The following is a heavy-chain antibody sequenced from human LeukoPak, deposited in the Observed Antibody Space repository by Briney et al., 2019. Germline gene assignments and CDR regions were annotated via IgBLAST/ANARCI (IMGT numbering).Heavy chain of an antibody. CDR1: GYTFTSYY. CDR2: INPSGGST. D-gene: IGHD6-13*01. V-gene: IGHV1-46*01. Sequence: ASVKVSCKASGYTFTSYYMHWVRQAPGQGLEWMGIINPSGGSTSYAQKFQGRVTMTRDTSISTAYMELSRLRSDDTAVYYCARRRPPRYSSSWYGAFDIWGQGTMVTVSS. CDR3: ARRRPPRYSSSWYGAFDI. J-gene: IGHJ3*02.